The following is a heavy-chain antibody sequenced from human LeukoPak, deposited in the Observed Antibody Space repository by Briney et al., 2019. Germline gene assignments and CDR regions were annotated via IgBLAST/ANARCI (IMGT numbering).Heavy chain of an antibody. D-gene: IGHD3-3*01. Sequence: SETLSLTCTVSGGSISSYYWSWIRQPAGKGLEWIGRIYTSGSTNHNPSLKSRVTMSVDTSKNQFSLKLSSVTAADTAVYYCARDRDFWSGYYTLYYGMDVWGQGTTVTVSS. CDR3: ARDRDFWSGYYTLYYGMDV. CDR1: GGSISSYY. CDR2: IYTSGST. V-gene: IGHV4-4*07. J-gene: IGHJ6*02.